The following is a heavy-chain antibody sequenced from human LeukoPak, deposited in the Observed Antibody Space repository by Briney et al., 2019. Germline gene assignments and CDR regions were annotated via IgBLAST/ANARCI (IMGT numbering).Heavy chain of an antibody. D-gene: IGHD1-26*01. CDR1: GFSFSTIY. V-gene: IGHV3-7*03. J-gene: IGHJ3*02. CDR2: INVDGTAE. CDR3: ARDPYRFAFDI. Sequence: GGSLRLSCAASGFSFSTIYMSWVRQTPGQGLEWVANINVDGTAEYYVDSVKGRFTISRDNAKNSLYLQMNSLRAEDTAVYYCARDPYRFAFDIWGQGTVVLVSS.